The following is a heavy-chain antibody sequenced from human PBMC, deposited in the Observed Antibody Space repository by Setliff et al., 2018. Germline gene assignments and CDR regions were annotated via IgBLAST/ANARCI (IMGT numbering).Heavy chain of an antibody. CDR3: AIIDDATMDLDY. V-gene: IGHV5-51*01. D-gene: IGHD5-18*01. Sequence: GESLKISCRGSGYRFTNYWIGWVRQMPGKGLEWMGIIYPGDSDTRYSPSFQGLVTISADKAISTAYLQWSSLKASDTAIYYCAIIDDATMDLDYWGQGTLVTVSS. CDR1: GYRFTNYW. J-gene: IGHJ4*02. CDR2: IYPGDSDT.